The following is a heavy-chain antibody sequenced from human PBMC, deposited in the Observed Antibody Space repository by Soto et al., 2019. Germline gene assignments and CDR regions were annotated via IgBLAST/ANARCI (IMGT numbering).Heavy chain of an antibody. CDR1: GFSFSTYA. Sequence: EVQLLESGGGLVQPGGSLRLSCAASGFSFSTYAMSWVRQAPGKGLEWVSGISAGGGNTYYADSVRGRFTISRDNSKNTLDLQMSSLRAEDTALYYCAKRSEYQLLSWFDPWGQGTLVTVSS. V-gene: IGHV3-23*01. D-gene: IGHD2-2*01. J-gene: IGHJ5*02. CDR2: ISAGGGNT. CDR3: AKRSEYQLLSWFDP.